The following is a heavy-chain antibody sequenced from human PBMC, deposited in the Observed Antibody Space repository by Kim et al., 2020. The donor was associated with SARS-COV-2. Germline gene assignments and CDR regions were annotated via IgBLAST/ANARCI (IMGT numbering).Heavy chain of an antibody. CDR3: ARAYSSGCYDY. Sequence: GGSLRLSCAASGFTFSSYWMHWVRQAPGKGLVWVSRINSDGSSTTYADSVKGRFTISRDNAKNTLYLQMISLRAEDTAVYYCARAYSSGCYDYWGQGTLVTVSS. J-gene: IGHJ4*02. CDR1: GFTFSSYW. V-gene: IGHV3-74*01. CDR2: INSDGSST. D-gene: IGHD6-19*01.